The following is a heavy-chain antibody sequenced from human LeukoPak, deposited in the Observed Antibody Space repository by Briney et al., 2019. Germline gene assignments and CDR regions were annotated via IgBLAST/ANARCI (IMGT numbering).Heavy chain of an antibody. CDR1: GGTFSSYA. V-gene: IGHV1-69*01. CDR3: ARGGRIAARRGNWFDP. Sequence: SSVKVSCKASGGTFSSYAISWVRQAPGQGLEWMGGIIPIFGTANYAQKFQGRVTITADESTSTAYMELSSLRSEDTAVYYCARGGRIAARRGNWFDPWGQGTLVTVSS. D-gene: IGHD6-6*01. CDR2: IIPIFGTA. J-gene: IGHJ5*02.